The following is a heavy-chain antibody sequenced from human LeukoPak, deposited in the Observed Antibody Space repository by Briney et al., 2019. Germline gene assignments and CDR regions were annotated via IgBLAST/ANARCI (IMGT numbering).Heavy chain of an antibody. CDR3: ARDGRYCSSTSCYYHYYGMDV. CDR2: IYTSGST. Sequence: PSETLSLTCAVYGGSFSSYYWSWIRQPAGKGLEWIGRIYTSGSTNYNPSLKSRVTMSVDTSKNQFSLKLSSVTAADTAVYYCARDGRYCSSTSCYYHYYGMDVWGQGTTVTVSS. D-gene: IGHD2-2*01. V-gene: IGHV4-4*07. J-gene: IGHJ6*02. CDR1: GGSFSSYY.